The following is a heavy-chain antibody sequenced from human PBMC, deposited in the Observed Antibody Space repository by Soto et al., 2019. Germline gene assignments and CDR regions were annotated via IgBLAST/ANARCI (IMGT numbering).Heavy chain of an antibody. V-gene: IGHV1-8*01. CDR3: ARDEHVAAAGNND. J-gene: IGHJ4*02. CDR1: GYTFTSYD. D-gene: IGHD6-13*01. Sequence: ASVKVSCKASGYTFTSYDINWVRQATGQGLEWMGWMNPNSGNTGYAQKLQGRVTMTTDTSTSTAYMELRSLRSDDTAVYYCARDEHVAAAGNNDWGQRTLVTVSS. CDR2: MNPNSGNT.